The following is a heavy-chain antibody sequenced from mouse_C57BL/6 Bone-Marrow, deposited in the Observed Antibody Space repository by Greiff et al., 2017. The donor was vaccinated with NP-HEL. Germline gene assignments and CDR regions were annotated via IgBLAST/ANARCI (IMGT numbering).Heavy chain of an antibody. CDR1: GFTFNTYA. V-gene: IGHV10-3*01. Sequence: EVMLVESGGGLVQPKGSLKLSCAASGFTFNTYAMHWVRQAPGKGLEWVARISSKSSNYATYYADSVKDRFTISRDDSQSMLYLQMNNLKTEDTAMYYCVRNYYGSSYAMDYWGQGTSVTVSS. D-gene: IGHD1-1*01. CDR2: ISSKSSNYAT. J-gene: IGHJ4*01. CDR3: VRNYYGSSYAMDY.